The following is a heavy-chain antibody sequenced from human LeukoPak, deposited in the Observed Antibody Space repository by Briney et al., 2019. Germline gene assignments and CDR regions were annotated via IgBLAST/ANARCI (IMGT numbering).Heavy chain of an antibody. CDR2: ISGSGGST. D-gene: IGHD6-13*01. CDR1: GFTFSGYP. CDR3: AKSHGRGSSWTNPDY. V-gene: IGHV3-23*01. J-gene: IGHJ4*02. Sequence: GKSLRLSCAASGFTFSGYPIHWVRQAPGKGLEWVSAISGSGGSTYYADSVKGRFTISRDNSKNTLYLQMNSLRAEDTAVYYCAKSHGRGSSWTNPDYWGQGTLVTVSS.